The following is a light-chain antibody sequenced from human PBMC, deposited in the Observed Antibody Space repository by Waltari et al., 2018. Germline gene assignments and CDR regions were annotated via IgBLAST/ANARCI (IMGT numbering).Light chain of an antibody. V-gene: IGKV3-15*01. CDR1: QSVGSN. J-gene: IGKJ4*01. Sequence: EIVMTQSPATLSVSQGERATLSCRASQSVGSNLAWYQQKPGQAPRLLIYGASTRATDVPARFSGSGSGTEFTLTISSLQSEDFAVYYCLQFTDWPPSLTFGGGTKVEIK. CDR2: GAS. CDR3: LQFTDWPPSLT.